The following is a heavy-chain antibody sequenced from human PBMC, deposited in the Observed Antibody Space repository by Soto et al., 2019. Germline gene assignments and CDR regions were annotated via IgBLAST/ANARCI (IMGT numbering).Heavy chain of an antibody. CDR1: GGSISSNY. D-gene: IGHD1-7*01. CDR2: IHYTGST. V-gene: IGHV4-59*01. CDR3: ATSRGNFFDP. Sequence: QVQLQESGPGLVKPSETLSLTCTVSGGSISSNYWNWIRQPPGKGLEWIGYIHYTGSTIYNPSFKSRVIISVDTSKNQFTLKLSSVTAADTAIYYCATSRGNFFDPWGQGTLVSVSS. J-gene: IGHJ5*02.